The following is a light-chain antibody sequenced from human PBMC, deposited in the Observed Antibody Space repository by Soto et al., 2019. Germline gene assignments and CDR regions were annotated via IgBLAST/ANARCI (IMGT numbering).Light chain of an antibody. J-gene: IGLJ2*01. V-gene: IGLV2-14*01. CDR2: DVS. CDR3: SSYTTSSTLV. Sequence: QSAVTQPASVSGSPGQSITISCTGTSSDVGGYNYVSWYQQHPGKAPKVMIYDVSNRPSGVSNRFSGSKSGNTASLTISGLQAEDEAAYYCSSYTTSSTLVFGGGTKLTVL. CDR1: SSDVGGYNY.